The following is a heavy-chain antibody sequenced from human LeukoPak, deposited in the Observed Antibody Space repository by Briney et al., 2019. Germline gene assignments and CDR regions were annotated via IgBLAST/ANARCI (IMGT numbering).Heavy chain of an antibody. CDR2: ISYDGSNK. CDR1: GFTFSSYA. Sequence: PGGSLRLSCAASGFTFSSYAMHWVRQAPGKGLEWVAVISYDGSNKYYADSVKGRFTISRDNSKNTLYQQMNSLRAEDTAVYYCARDPGDGYPVAFDIWGQGTMVTVSS. V-gene: IGHV3-30*04. J-gene: IGHJ3*02. CDR3: ARDPGDGYPVAFDI. D-gene: IGHD5-24*01.